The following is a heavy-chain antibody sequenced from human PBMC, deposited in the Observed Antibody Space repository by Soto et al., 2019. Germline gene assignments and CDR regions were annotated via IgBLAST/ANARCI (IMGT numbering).Heavy chain of an antibody. D-gene: IGHD1-26*01. V-gene: IGHV3-7*01. Sequence: EVQLVESGGGLVQPGGSLRLSCAASGFTFSNYWMSWVRQAPGKGLEWVANMNQVGRVKYYVDSVKGRFTISRDNAKNSLFLQMNSLRAEDTAVYYCAREPSGIDYWGQGTLVTVSS. CDR2: MNQVGRVK. CDR3: AREPSGIDY. J-gene: IGHJ4*02. CDR1: GFTFSNYW.